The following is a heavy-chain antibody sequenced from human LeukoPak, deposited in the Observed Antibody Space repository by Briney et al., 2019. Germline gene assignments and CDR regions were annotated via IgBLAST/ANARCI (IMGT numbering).Heavy chain of an antibody. D-gene: IGHD6-19*01. CDR1: GGSFSGYY. V-gene: IGHV4-34*01. CDR2: INHSGST. J-gene: IGHJ5*02. Sequence: SGTLSLTCAVYGGSFSGYYWIWIRQPPGKGLEWIGEINHSGSTNYNPSLKSRVTTSVDTSKNQFSLKLSSVTAADTAVYYCASGSVAVAGRNWLDPWGQGTLVTVSS. CDR3: ASGSVAVAGRNWLDP.